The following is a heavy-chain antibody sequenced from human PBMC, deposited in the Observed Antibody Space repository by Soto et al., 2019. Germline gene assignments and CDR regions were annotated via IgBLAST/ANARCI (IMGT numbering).Heavy chain of an antibody. CDR3: AKVTGYDKDH. CDR1: GFTFSSHS. CDR2: ISSSSTYI. D-gene: IGHD3-9*01. Sequence: EVQVVESGGGLVKPGGSLRLSCAASGFTFSSHSMNWVRQAPGKGLEWVSTISSSSTYIDYSDSVKGRCTISRDNAKNSLDLQMNGLRGEDTAVDYGAKVTGYDKDHWGQGTLVTVSS. V-gene: IGHV3-21*04. J-gene: IGHJ4*02.